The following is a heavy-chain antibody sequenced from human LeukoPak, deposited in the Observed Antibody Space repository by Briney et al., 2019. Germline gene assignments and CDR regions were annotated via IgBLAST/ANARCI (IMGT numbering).Heavy chain of an antibody. CDR2: ISVSGGST. CDR3: AKAAIYGGTAGGAFDI. V-gene: IGHV3-23*01. J-gene: IGHJ3*02. D-gene: IGHD4-23*01. Sequence: PGGSLRLSCAASGFTFSSYAMSWVRQAPGKGLEWVSTISVSGGSTYYADSVKGRFTISRDNSKNTLYLQMNSLRAEDTAVYYCAKAAIYGGTAGGAFDIWGQGTMVTVSS. CDR1: GFTFSSYA.